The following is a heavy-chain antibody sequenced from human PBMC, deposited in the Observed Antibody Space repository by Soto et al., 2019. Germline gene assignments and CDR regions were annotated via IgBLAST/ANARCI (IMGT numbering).Heavy chain of an antibody. Sequence: EVQLVESGGGLVHPGGSLRLSCAASGFTFSIYSMSWVRQAPGKGPEWVANIKSDGNERYYVDSVRGRFTISRDNAKNSLSLQMDSLRADDTAVYYCARHNWWHFDWGQGTLVTVSS. CDR1: GFTFSIYS. V-gene: IGHV3-7*04. CDR2: IKSDGNER. D-gene: IGHD1-1*01. CDR3: ARHNWWHFD. J-gene: IGHJ4*02.